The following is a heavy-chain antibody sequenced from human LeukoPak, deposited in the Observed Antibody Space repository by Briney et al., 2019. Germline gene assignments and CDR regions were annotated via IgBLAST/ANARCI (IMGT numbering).Heavy chain of an antibody. Sequence: PGASVKVSCKASGYTFTGYYMHWVRQAPGQGLEWMGRINPNSGGTNYAQKFQGRVTMTRDTSISTAYMELSRLRSDDTAVYYCARDTYYYDSSGYSYYFDYWGQGTLVTVSS. CDR2: INPNSGGT. J-gene: IGHJ4*02. CDR3: ARDTYYYDSSGYSYYFDY. V-gene: IGHV1-2*06. D-gene: IGHD3-22*01. CDR1: GYTFTGYY.